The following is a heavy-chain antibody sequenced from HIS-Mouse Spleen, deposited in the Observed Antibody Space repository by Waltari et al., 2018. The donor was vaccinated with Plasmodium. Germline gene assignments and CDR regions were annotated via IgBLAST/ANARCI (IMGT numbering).Heavy chain of an antibody. J-gene: IGHJ4*02. CDR1: GFTFNSYA. CDR2: ISYDGSNK. CDR3: ARDRRLAFDY. V-gene: IGHV3-30-3*01. D-gene: IGHD2-15*01. Sequence: QVQLVESGGGVVQPGRSLRLSCAASGFTFNSYAMHWVLQAPGKGLVWVAVISYDGSNKYYADSVKGLFTISRDNSKNTLYLQMNSLRAEDTAVYYCARDRRLAFDYWGQGTLVTVSS.